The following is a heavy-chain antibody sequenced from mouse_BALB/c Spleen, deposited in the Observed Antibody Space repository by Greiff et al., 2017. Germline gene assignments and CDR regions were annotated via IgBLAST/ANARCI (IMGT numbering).Heavy chain of an antibody. J-gene: IGHJ4*01. Sequence: QVQLQQSGAELMKPGASVKISCKATGYTFSSYWIEWVKQRPGHGLEWIGEILPGSGSTNYNEKFKGKATFTADTSSNTAYMQLSSLTSEDSAVYYCARWGDGYYYAMDYWGQGTSVTVSS. CDR2: ILPGSGST. CDR3: ARWGDGYYYAMDY. V-gene: IGHV1-9*01. D-gene: IGHD2-3*01. CDR1: GYTFSSYW.